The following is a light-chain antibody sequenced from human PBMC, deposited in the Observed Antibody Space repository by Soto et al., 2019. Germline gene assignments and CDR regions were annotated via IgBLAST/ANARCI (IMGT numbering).Light chain of an antibody. J-gene: IGKJ1*01. CDR1: QSVSSSY. CDR3: QQYGSSRTWT. V-gene: IGKV3-20*01. Sequence: EIVLTQSPGTLSLSPGERATLSCRASQSVSSSYLAWYQQKPGQAPRLLIYGASSRATGTPDRFSGSGSATDFALTISRLEPEDFAVYYCQQYGSSRTWTFGQGTKVEIK. CDR2: GAS.